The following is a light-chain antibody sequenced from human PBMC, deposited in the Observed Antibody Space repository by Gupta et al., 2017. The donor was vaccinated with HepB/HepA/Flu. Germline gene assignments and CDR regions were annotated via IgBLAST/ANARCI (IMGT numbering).Light chain of an antibody. Sequence: DIQLTQSPSTLSASVGDRVTIDCRASQSISRWLAWYQQKPGKAPELLIYAASTLQTGVPSRFSGSGSGTDFTLTITSLQPDDFATYYCQQYNTYSQSTFGQGTKVELK. CDR3: QQYNTYSQST. CDR2: AAS. J-gene: IGKJ1*01. V-gene: IGKV1-5*01. CDR1: QSISRW.